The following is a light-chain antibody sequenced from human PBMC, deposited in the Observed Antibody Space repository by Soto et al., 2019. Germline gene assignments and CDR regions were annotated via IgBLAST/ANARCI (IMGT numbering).Light chain of an antibody. Sequence: PGERATLSCTASQHVTTTYIAWYQQKFGQAPRLLIYGASTRATGTPDRFTGGGFGTGFTLTISRVEPEDFAVYYCQQYDSSFTFGGGTKVEMK. J-gene: IGKJ4*01. V-gene: IGKV3-20*01. CDR3: QQYDSSFT. CDR2: GAS. CDR1: QHVTTTY.